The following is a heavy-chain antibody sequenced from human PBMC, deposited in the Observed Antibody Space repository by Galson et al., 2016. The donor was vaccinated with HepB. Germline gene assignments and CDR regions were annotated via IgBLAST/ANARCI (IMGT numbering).Heavy chain of an antibody. Sequence: SLRLSCAASGFSFTNYAMNWARQAPGTGLQWVSRISGSGATTYYAGSVKGRFTISRDNSKNTLFLQINSPRADDTAVYFCAKGSDYYDSRSLNYWGQGTPVTVSS. CDR1: GFSFTNYA. V-gene: IGHV3-23*01. CDR3: AKGSDYYDSRSLNY. CDR2: ISGSGATT. J-gene: IGHJ4*02. D-gene: IGHD3-22*01.